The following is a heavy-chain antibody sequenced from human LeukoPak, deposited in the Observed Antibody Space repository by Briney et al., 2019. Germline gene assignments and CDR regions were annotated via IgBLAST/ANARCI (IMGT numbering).Heavy chain of an antibody. D-gene: IGHD3-3*01. Sequence: ASVKVSCKASGYTFTSYDINWVRQATGQGLEWMGWMNPNSGNTGYAQKFQGRVTMTRNTSISTAYMELSSLRSEDTAVYYCARLQSGFLEWLPWFDPWGQGTLVTVSS. CDR1: GYTFTSYD. CDR2: MNPNSGNT. CDR3: ARLQSGFLEWLPWFDP. J-gene: IGHJ5*02. V-gene: IGHV1-8*01.